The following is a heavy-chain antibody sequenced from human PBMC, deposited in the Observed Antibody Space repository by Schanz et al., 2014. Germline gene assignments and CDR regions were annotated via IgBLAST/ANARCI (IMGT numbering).Heavy chain of an antibody. Sequence: EVQLVESGGGLVRPGGSLRLSCAASGFTFSDHYMDWVRQAPGKGLEWVSSISSTSSYIFYADSVKGRFTISRDNAKNSLYLQMNSLRAEDTAVYYCVPMSIAAHWGQGTLVTVSS. J-gene: IGHJ4*02. CDR1: GFTFSDHY. CDR3: VPMSIAAH. V-gene: IGHV3-21*01. D-gene: IGHD6-6*01. CDR2: ISSTSSYI.